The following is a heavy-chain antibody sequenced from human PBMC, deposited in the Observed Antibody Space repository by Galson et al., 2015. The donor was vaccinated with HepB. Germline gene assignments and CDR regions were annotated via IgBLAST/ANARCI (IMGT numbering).Heavy chain of an antibody. D-gene: IGHD6-13*01. V-gene: IGHV3-23*01. Sequence: SLRLSCAASGFTFSSYAVTWVRQAPGEGLEWVSGITGGGTTYYADSVKGRFTISRDNSKNTLYLQMNSLRAEDTAVYYCAKGVGDSNWVYSNYWGQGTLVTVSS. J-gene: IGHJ4*02. CDR1: GFTFSSYA. CDR2: ITGGGTT. CDR3: AKGVGDSNWVYSNY.